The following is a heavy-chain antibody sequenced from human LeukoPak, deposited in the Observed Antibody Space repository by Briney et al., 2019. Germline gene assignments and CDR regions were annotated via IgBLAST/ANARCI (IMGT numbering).Heavy chain of an antibody. J-gene: IGHJ5*02. Sequence: GASVKVSCKPSGYTFNTYGITWVRQAPGQGLEWMGWISPYSGNTNYAQKFQGRVTLTTDTSTSTAYMELRSLRSDDTAVYYCARDLDGKSCSSTSCSPFDPWGQGTLVTVSS. CDR1: GYTFNTYG. CDR3: ARDLDGKSCSSTSCSPFDP. V-gene: IGHV1-18*01. CDR2: ISPYSGNT. D-gene: IGHD2-2*01.